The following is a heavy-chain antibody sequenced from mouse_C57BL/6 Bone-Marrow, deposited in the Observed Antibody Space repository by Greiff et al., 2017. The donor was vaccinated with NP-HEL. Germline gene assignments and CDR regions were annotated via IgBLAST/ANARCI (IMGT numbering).Heavy chain of an antibody. J-gene: IGHJ3*01. CDR2: IDPSDSYT. CDR3: ARRGYDYDEFAY. D-gene: IGHD2-4*01. Sequence: VQLQQPGAELVKPGASVKLSCKASGYTFTSYWMQWVKQRPGQGLEWIGEIDPSDSYTNYSQKFKGKATLTVDTSSSTAYMQLSSLTSEDSAVYYCARRGYDYDEFAYWGQGTLVTVSA. CDR1: GYTFTSYW. V-gene: IGHV1-50*01.